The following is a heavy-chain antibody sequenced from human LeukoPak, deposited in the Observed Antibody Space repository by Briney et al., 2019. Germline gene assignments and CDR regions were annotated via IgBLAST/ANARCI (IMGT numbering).Heavy chain of an antibody. V-gene: IGHV3-21*01. CDR2: ISGNTSYI. D-gene: IGHD1-14*01. CDR3: AREEMGGTTRSGALT. J-gene: IGHJ5*02. Sequence: GGSLRLSCVGSGFSLFSYSINWVRQAPGKGLEWVSSISGNTSYIYYADSVKGSFTISRDNAENSLYLQMNSLRAEDTAVYYCAREEMGGTTRSGALTWGQGTLVTVSS. CDR1: GFSLFSYS.